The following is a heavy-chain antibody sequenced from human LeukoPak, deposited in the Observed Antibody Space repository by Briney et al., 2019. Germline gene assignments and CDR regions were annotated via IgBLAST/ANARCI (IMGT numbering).Heavy chain of an antibody. CDR3: TTALSQYSSGWYGNYFDY. D-gene: IGHD6-19*01. CDR2: IRSKPNNYAT. Sequence: PGGSLRLSCAASGFTFSGSAMHWVRQASGKGLEWVGRIRSKPNNYATAYAASVKGRFTISRDDSNNTAYLQMNSLKTEDTAVYYCTTALSQYSSGWYGNYFDYWGQGTLVTVSS. CDR1: GFTFSGSA. J-gene: IGHJ4*02. V-gene: IGHV3-73*01.